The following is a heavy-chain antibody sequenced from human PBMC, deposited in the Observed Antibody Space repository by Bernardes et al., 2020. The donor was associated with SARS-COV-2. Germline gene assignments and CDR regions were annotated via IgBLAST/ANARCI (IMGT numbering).Heavy chain of an antibody. CDR2: IGTAGNS. D-gene: IGHD6-13*01. Sequence: GGSLRLSCAASGFTFGIHDMHWVRQATGKGPEWVSVIGTAGNSYYSGSVKGRFTISRDNAKNSLYLQMNSLGAGDTAVYYCAREAGYGMDVWGQGTTVTVSS. CDR3: AREAGYGMDV. V-gene: IGHV3-13*01. J-gene: IGHJ6*02. CDR1: GFTFGIHD.